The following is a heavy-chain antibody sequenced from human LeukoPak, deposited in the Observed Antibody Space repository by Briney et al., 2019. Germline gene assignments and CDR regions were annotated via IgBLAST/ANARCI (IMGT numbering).Heavy chain of an antibody. J-gene: IGHJ4*02. D-gene: IGHD3-22*01. CDR1: VDSISSSNYY. CDR2: IYYSGRT. CDR3: ARLYYYDSSGPPL. Sequence: SETLSLTCTISVDSISSSNYYWGWIRQPPGKGLEGIGNIYYSGRTYYNPSLKSRVTISVDTSKNDFSLKLSSVTAADTAVYYCARLYYYDSSGPPLWGQGTMVAVSS. V-gene: IGHV4-39*02.